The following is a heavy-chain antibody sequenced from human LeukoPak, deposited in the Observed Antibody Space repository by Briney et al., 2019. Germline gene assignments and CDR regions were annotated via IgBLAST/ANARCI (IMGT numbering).Heavy chain of an antibody. CDR3: VRADSSSWYWRLDY. CDR2: IYYSGST. J-gene: IGHJ4*02. CDR1: GGSISSYY. V-gene: IGHV4-59*12. D-gene: IGHD6-13*01. Sequence: SETLSLTCTVSGGSISSYYWSWIRQPPGKGLEWIGYIYYSGSTNYNPSLKSRVTISVDTSKNQFSLKLSSVTAADTAVYYCVRADSSSWYWRLDYWGQGTLVTVSS.